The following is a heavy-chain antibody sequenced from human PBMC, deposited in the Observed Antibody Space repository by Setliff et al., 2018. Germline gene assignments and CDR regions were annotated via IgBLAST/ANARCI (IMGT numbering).Heavy chain of an antibody. CDR1: GFTFSSYW. V-gene: IGHV3-7*03. J-gene: IGHJ6*02. Sequence: PGGSLRLSCAASGFTFSSYWMNWVRQAPGKGLEWVANIKQDGSVKNYVDSVKGRFIISRDNTKNLVYLQMTSLRAEDTAIYYCARDHFAGSTIYYYGMDVWGQGTTVTVSS. D-gene: IGHD1-7*01. CDR3: ARDHFAGSTIYYYGMDV. CDR2: IKQDGSVK.